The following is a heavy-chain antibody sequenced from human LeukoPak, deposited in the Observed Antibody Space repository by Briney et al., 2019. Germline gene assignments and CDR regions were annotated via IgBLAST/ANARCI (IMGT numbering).Heavy chain of an antibody. CDR3: ARGTSSGYFQLYFDY. CDR2: ISGSGGST. CDR1: GFTFSSYA. D-gene: IGHD3-22*01. Sequence: GGSLRLSCAASGFTFSSYAMSWVRQAPGKGLEWVSAISGSGGSTSYADSVKGRFTISRDNSKNTLYLQMNSLRAEDTAVYYCARGTSSGYFQLYFDYWGQGTLVTVSS. V-gene: IGHV3-23*01. J-gene: IGHJ4*02.